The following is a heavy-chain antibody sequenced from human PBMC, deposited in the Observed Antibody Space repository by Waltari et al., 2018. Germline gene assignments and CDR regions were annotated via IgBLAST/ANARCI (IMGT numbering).Heavy chain of an antibody. J-gene: IGHJ4*02. D-gene: IGHD4-17*01. Sequence: EVQLVESGGGLIQPGGSLRLSCAASGFTVSSNYMTWVRQAPGKGLGWVAVIYGGGRTDYADSVKGRFTNSMDNSKNRLYLQMNSLRAEDTAVYYCAREVRYGDYYFDYWGQGTLVTVSS. CDR2: IYGGGRT. CDR3: AREVRYGDYYFDY. CDR1: GFTVSSNY. V-gene: IGHV3-53*01.